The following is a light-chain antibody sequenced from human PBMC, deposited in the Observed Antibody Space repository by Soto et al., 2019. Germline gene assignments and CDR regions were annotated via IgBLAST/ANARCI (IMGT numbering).Light chain of an antibody. V-gene: IGLV1-44*01. Sequence: QSVLTQPPSASGTPGQRVTISCSGSSSIIGSNTVNWYRQLPGTAPRLLIYSNSQRPSGVPDRFSGSTSGTSASLAISGLQSEDEADYYCAAWDDSLTAVVFGGGTKLTVL. J-gene: IGLJ2*01. CDR2: SNS. CDR1: SSIIGSNT. CDR3: AAWDDSLTAVV.